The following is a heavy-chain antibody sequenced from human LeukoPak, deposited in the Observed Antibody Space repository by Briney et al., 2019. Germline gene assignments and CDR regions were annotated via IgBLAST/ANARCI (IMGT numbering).Heavy chain of an antibody. D-gene: IGHD6-19*01. CDR3: AKHALNRYSSGRFDY. V-gene: IGHV3-23*01. CDR2: ISGSGGST. CDR1: GFTFSSYA. Sequence: GGSLRLSCAASGFTFSSYAMSWVRQAPGKGLEWVSAISGSGGSTYHADSVKGRFTISRDNSKNTLYLQMNSLRAEDTAVYYCAKHALNRYSSGRFDYWGQGTLVTVSS. J-gene: IGHJ4*02.